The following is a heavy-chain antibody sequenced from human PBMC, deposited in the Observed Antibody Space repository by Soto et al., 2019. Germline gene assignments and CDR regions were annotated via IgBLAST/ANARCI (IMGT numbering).Heavy chain of an antibody. D-gene: IGHD2-15*01. CDR1: GGSFSGYY. V-gene: IGHV4-34*01. CDR2: INHSGST. Sequence: QVQLQQWGAGLLKPSETLSLTCAVYGGSFSGYYWSWIRQPPGKGLEWIGEINHSGSTNYNPSLMSRVTLSVDTSKTQFALKLSSVTAADTAVYYCARWTRVGYCSGGSCLPDYWGQGTLVTVSS. CDR3: ARWTRVGYCSGGSCLPDY. J-gene: IGHJ4*02.